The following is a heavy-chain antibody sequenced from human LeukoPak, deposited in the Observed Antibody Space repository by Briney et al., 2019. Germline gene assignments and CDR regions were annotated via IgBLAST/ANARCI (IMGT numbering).Heavy chain of an antibody. CDR3: AKDRPLNYDSSTSMIDY. V-gene: IGHV3-23*01. CDR2: IRAGGGDT. D-gene: IGHD3-22*01. J-gene: IGHJ4*02. CDR1: GFTFSSYA. Sequence: GGSLTLSCAASGFTFSSYAMSWVRRPAGKGLEWDSTIRAGGGDTYYAASVKGRFTISRDNSRNTLFLQMDSLRAEDTAEYYCAKDRPLNYDSSTSMIDYWGQGTLVTVSS.